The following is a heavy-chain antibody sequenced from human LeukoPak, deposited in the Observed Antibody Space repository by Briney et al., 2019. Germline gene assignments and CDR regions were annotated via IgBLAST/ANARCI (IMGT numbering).Heavy chain of an antibody. CDR1: GFTFSSYA. V-gene: IGHV3-23*01. D-gene: IGHD2-15*01. CDR3: AKDATPYY. Sequence: GGSLRLSCAASGFTFSSYAMTWVRQAPGKGLEWVSGISGSGDSTYYAESVKGRFTISRDNSKNTVYLQMNTLRAEDTAVYYCAKDATPYYWGQGTLVTVSS. J-gene: IGHJ4*02. CDR2: ISGSGDST.